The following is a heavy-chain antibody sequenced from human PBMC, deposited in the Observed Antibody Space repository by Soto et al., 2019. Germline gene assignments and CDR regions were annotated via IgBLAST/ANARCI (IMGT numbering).Heavy chain of an antibody. Sequence: SETLSLTCTVSGGSISSNNYYWGWIRQPPGKGLEWIGSIYYSGNTYYNPSLKSRVIISIDTSKNQFFLKLRSVTAADTAVFYCARLRSNWQKAGYYFDYWGQGTLVTVSS. CDR3: ARLRSNWQKAGYYFDY. V-gene: IGHV4-39*01. CDR2: IYYSGNT. J-gene: IGHJ4*02. D-gene: IGHD6-13*01. CDR1: GGSISSNNYY.